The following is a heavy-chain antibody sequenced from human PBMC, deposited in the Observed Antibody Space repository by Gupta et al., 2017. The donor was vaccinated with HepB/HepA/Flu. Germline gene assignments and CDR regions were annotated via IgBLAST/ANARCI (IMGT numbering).Heavy chain of an antibody. J-gene: IGHJ4*02. CDR1: GFTFSSYG. V-gene: IGHV3-30*18. D-gene: IGHD3-10*01. Sequence: QVQLVESGGGVVQPGRSLRLSCAASGFTFSSYGMHWVRQAPGKGLGWVAFISYDGSPKYYADSVKGRFTISRDNSKYTLYLQMNSLRAEDTAVYYCAKSRYGSWSYYNVPFDYWCQVTLVTVSS. CDR3: AKSRYGSWSYYNVPFDY. CDR2: ISYDGSPK.